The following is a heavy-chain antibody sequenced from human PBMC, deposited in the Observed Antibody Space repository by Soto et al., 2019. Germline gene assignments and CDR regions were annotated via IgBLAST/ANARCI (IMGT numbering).Heavy chain of an antibody. CDR1: GFALTISGEG. Sequence: QITLKESGPTLVRPTQTLTLTCSFSGFALTISGEGVGWIRQPPGKALEWLAVIYWNDDVRYSPYLNSSLTITKDTTKNQVDLTVTNVDPVDTATYFCAHRSRETLWFGEFDPDYWGQGTLVIVSS. CDR2: IYWNDDV. CDR3: AHRSRETLWFGEFDPDY. J-gene: IGHJ4*02. V-gene: IGHV2-5*01. D-gene: IGHD3-10*01.